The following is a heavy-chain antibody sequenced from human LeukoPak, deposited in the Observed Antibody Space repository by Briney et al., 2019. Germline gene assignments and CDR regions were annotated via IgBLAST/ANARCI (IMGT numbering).Heavy chain of an antibody. D-gene: IGHD6-19*01. CDR2: IYYSGST. J-gene: IGHJ4*02. CDR3: ARYASGWFGYGLVDN. V-gene: IGHV4-39*07. Sequence: PSETLSLTCTVSGGSISSSSYYWGWIRQPPGKGLEWIGNIYYSGSTYYNPSLKSRVTISIDTAKNQFSLKLSSVTAADTAVYYCARYASGWFGYGLVDNWGQGTLVIVSS. CDR1: GGSISSSSYY.